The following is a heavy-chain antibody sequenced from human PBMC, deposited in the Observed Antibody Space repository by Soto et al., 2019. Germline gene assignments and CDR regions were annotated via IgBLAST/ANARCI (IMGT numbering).Heavy chain of an antibody. CDR1: GFTFSSYS. CDR3: ARENSGVGDWWDIAVAGTNYYYYYMDV. J-gene: IGHJ6*03. D-gene: IGHD6-19*01. CDR2: ISSSSSYI. V-gene: IGHV3-21*01. Sequence: EVQLVESGGGLVKPGGSLRLSCAASGFTFSSYSMNWVRQAPGKGLEWVSSISSSSSYIYYADSVKGRFTISRDNAKNSLYLQMNSLGAEDTAVYYCARENSGVGDWWDIAVAGTNYYYYYMDVWGKGTTVTVSS.